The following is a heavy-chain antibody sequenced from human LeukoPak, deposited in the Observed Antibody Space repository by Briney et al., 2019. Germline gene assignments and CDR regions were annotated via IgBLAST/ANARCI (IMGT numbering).Heavy chain of an antibody. CDR3: AKDRRACSSSSCYYRFDY. Sequence: GGSLRLSCAASGFTFSSYAMSWVRQAPGKGLEWVSAISDSGGSTYYADSVKGRFTISRDNSKNTVYLQMNSLRAEDTAVYYCAKDRRACSSSSCYYRFDYWGQGTLVTVSS. V-gene: IGHV3-23*01. CDR1: GFTFSSYA. J-gene: IGHJ4*02. D-gene: IGHD2-2*01. CDR2: ISDSGGST.